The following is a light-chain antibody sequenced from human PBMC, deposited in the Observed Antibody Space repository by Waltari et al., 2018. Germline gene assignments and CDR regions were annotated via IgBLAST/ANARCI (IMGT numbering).Light chain of an antibody. CDR1: NLGGKN. Sequence: SYELTQPLSVSVALGQTASITCGGNNLGGKNVHWYQQKPGQAPVLVIYRDASRPSGITERFSGSNSGNTATLTISRAQAGDEADYYCQVWDSSTGVFGGGTKLTVL. J-gene: IGLJ3*02. V-gene: IGLV3-9*01. CDR3: QVWDSSTGV. CDR2: RDA.